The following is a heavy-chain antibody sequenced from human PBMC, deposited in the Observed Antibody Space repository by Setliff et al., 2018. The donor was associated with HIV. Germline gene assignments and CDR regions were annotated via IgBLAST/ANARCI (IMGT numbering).Heavy chain of an antibody. CDR1: EYTFTNFY. V-gene: IGHV1-46*01. CDR3: ARHYCDSTTCYDY. J-gene: IGHJ4*02. Sequence: ASVKVSCKSSEYTFTNFYIHWARQAPGQGLEWMGIINPSGGSTSHAQKFQGRVNMTRDTSTSTVHMEVSSLRSEDTAIYYCARHYCDSTTCYDYWGQGTLVTVSS. CDR2: INPSGGST. D-gene: IGHD2-2*01.